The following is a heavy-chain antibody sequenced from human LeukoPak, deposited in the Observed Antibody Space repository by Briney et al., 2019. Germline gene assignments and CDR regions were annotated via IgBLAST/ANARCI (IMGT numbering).Heavy chain of an antibody. CDR1: GITVSSNY. CDR3: ARGRSRDCSSSSCYFDAFDI. CDR2: IYSGGNT. J-gene: IGHJ3*02. Sequence: GGSLRLSCAASGITVSSNYMSWVRQAPGKGLEWVSVIYSGGNTYYADSVKGRFTISRDNSKNTLYLQMDSLRAEDTAVYYCARGRSRDCSSSSCYFDAFDIWGQGTMVTVSS. D-gene: IGHD2-15*01. V-gene: IGHV3-66*02.